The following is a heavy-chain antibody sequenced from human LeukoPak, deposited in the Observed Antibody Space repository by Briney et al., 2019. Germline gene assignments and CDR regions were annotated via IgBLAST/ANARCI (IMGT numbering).Heavy chain of an antibody. CDR2: IKSKTDGGTT. Sequence: PGGSLRLSCAASGFTFSNAWMSWVRQAPGKGLAWVGRIKSKTDGGTTDYAAPVKGRFTISRDDSKNTLYLQMNSLKTEDTAVYYCTTEGYCSSTSCYSGYWGQGTLVAVSS. D-gene: IGHD2-2*02. V-gene: IGHV3-15*01. CDR3: TTEGYCSSTSCYSGY. CDR1: GFTFSNAW. J-gene: IGHJ4*02.